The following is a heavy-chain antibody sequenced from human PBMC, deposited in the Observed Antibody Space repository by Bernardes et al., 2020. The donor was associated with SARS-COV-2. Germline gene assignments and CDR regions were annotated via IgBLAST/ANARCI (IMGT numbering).Heavy chain of an antibody. CDR3: AKDLSDNWNYDYGMDV. CDR2: ISYDGSNK. D-gene: IGHD1-20*01. V-gene: IGHV3-30*18. J-gene: IGHJ6*02. Sequence: GGSLRLSCAASGFTFSSYGMHWVRQAPGKGLEWVAVISYDGSNKYYADSVKGRFTISRDNSKNTLYLQMNSLRAEDTAVYYCAKDLSDNWNYDYGMDVWGQGTTVTVSS. CDR1: GFTFSSYG.